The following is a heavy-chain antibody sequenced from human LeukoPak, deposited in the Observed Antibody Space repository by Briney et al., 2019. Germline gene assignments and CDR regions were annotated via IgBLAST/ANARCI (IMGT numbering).Heavy chain of an antibody. CDR1: GGSISDYY. D-gene: IGHD2-15*01. J-gene: IGHJ4*02. CDR3: ASGGSCSALCLGNY. Sequence: SETLSLTCTVSGGSISDYYWNWIRQPAGKGLEWIGRIYASGSTNYNPSLRSRVTISVDTSKNQFSLKLSSVTAADTAVYYCASGGSCSALCLGNYWGQGTLVTVSS. V-gene: IGHV4-4*07. CDR2: IYASGST.